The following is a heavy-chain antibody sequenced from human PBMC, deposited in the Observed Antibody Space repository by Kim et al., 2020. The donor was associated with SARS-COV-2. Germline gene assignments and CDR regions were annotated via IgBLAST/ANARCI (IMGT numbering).Heavy chain of an antibody. Sequence: GGSLRLSCAASGFTFSNAWMSWVRQAPGKGLEWVGRIKRKTDGGTIDYAAPVKGRFTISRDDSKNTLYLQMNSLKTEDTAVYYCTTEGRSWYYFDCWGQGTLVTVSS. CDR1: GFTFSNAW. J-gene: IGHJ4*02. CDR2: IKRKTDGGTI. V-gene: IGHV3-15*01. D-gene: IGHD6-13*01. CDR3: TTEGRSWYYFDC.